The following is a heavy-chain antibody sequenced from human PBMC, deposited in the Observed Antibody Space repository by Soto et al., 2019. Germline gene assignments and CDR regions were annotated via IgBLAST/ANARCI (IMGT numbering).Heavy chain of an antibody. D-gene: IGHD3-22*01. CDR2: IYHRGST. CDR3: ARALNYASSNYYSNWLDP. V-gene: IGHV4-30-2*01. Sequence: SSETLSLTCAVSGGSISSGGYSWSWIRQPPGKGLEWIGYIYHRGSTYYNPSLKGPGTISVDRSKNQFSLKLSSVTAADTAVCFCARALNYASSNYYSNWLDPWGQGTMVTVSS. CDR1: GGSISSGGYS. J-gene: IGHJ5*02.